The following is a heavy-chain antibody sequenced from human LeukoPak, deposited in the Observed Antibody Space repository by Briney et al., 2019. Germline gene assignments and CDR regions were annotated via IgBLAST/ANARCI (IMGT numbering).Heavy chain of an antibody. J-gene: IGHJ4*02. Sequence: AXXKVSCKASGYTFTGYSMHWVRQAPGQGLEWMGRINPKSGGRNYAQKFQGRVTMTRDTSISTVYMELNRLTSDDTAVYYCARDLYGTMIRGEIGYWGQGTLVTVSS. CDR1: GYTFTGYS. V-gene: IGHV1-2*06. D-gene: IGHD3-10*01. CDR2: INPKSGGR. CDR3: ARDLYGTMIRGEIGY.